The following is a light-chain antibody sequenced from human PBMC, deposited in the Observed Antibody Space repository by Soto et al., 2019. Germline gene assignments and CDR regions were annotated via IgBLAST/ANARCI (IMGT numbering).Light chain of an antibody. J-gene: IGKJ1*01. CDR1: QSVVYSDGNAY. CDR2: TVS. V-gene: IGKV2-30*01. CDR3: LQCTYWPPT. Sequence: DVVMTQSPPSLPVTLGQPASISCRSSQSVVYSDGNAYLNWFQQRPGQSPRRLIYTVSNRDSGVPDRFSGGGSGTDFTLKISRVEAEDFGIYYCLQCTYWPPTFGQGTKVEI.